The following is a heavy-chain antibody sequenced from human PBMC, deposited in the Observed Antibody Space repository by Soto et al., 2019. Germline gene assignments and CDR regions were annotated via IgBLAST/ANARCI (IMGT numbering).Heavy chain of an antibody. V-gene: IGHV3-23*01. J-gene: IGHJ4*02. Sequence: GGSLRLSCAASGFAFSNYAMGWARQAPGKGLEWVSSISTSIGATYYADSVKGRFTISRDDSKDTLYLQMNSLRAEDSAVYYCAKDRTVAARNFDYWGQGTQVTVSS. CDR2: ISTSIGAT. D-gene: IGHD6-6*01. CDR3: AKDRTVAARNFDY. CDR1: GFAFSNYA.